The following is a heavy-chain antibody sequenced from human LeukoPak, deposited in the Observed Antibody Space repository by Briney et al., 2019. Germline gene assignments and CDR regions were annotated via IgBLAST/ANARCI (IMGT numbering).Heavy chain of an antibody. V-gene: IGHV3-48*02. D-gene: IGHD1-26*01. CDR3: ARAMYGGTYLFPFDM. CDR1: GFTFTSYT. Sequence: GGSLRLSCAASGFTFTSYTMTWVRQAPRRGLEWVSYTSNSSTTIYYADSVEGRFTMSRDNAGNSLFLQMNSLRDEDTAVYYCARAMYGGTYLFPFDMWGQGTMVTVSS. J-gene: IGHJ3*02. CDR2: TSNSSTTI.